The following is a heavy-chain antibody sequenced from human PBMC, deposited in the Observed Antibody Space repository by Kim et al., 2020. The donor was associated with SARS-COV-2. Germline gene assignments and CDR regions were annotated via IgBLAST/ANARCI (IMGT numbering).Heavy chain of an antibody. D-gene: IGHD6-13*01. CDR3: ARGDSTTSYYYYMDV. CDR1: GFTFRSYG. Sequence: GGSLRLSCAASGFTFRSYGMHWVRQAPGKGLEWVAVIWNDGTNRFYGDSVRGRFTISRDNSKDTVYLQMNSLTVEDTAVYYCARGDSTTSYYYYMDVWVKGTTVTVSS. V-gene: IGHV3-33*01. CDR2: IWNDGTNR. J-gene: IGHJ6*03.